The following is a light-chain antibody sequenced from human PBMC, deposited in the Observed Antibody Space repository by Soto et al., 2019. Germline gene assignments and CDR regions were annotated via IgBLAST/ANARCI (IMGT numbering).Light chain of an antibody. Sequence: EIGVTQSPATLSVSPEERATLSCRASQDISTNLAWYQQKPGQAPRLLIYGASTRATGIPARFSGSGSGTEFTLTISSLQTEDFAVYYCQQYDNWPRTFGQGTKVEIK. V-gene: IGKV3-15*01. J-gene: IGKJ1*01. CDR3: QQYDNWPRT. CDR1: QDISTN. CDR2: GAS.